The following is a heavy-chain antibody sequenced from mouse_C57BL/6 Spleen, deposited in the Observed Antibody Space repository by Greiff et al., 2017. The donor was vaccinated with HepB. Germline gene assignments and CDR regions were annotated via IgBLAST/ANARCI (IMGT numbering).Heavy chain of an antibody. D-gene: IGHD1-1*01. J-gene: IGHJ4*01. Sequence: QVQLQQPGAELVKPGASVKLSCKASGYTFTSYWMHWVKQRPGQGLEWIGMIHPNSGSTNYNEKFKSKATLTVDKSSSTAYMQLSSLTSEYSAVYYCAREAGSSYYAMDYWGQGTSVTVSS. CDR1: GYTFTSYW. CDR2: IHPNSGST. V-gene: IGHV1-64*01. CDR3: AREAGSSYYAMDY.